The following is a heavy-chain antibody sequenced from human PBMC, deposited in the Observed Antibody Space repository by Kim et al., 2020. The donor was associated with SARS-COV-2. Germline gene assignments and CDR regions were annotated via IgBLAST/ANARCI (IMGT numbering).Heavy chain of an antibody. D-gene: IGHD6-6*01. CDR3: ARGGEQLVS. V-gene: IGHV3-33*01. CDR1: GFIFHTYG. Sequence: GGSLRLSCAASGFIFHTYGMHWVRQAPAKGLEWVAIVWHDGSNKYYADSVKGRFTISRDNSRNRVDLQLNTLRAEDTTVYYCARGGEQLVSWGQGTLVTV. J-gene: IGHJ4*02. CDR2: VWHDGSNK.